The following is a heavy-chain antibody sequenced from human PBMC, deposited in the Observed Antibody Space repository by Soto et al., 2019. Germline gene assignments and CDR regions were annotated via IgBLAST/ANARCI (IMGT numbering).Heavy chain of an antibody. D-gene: IGHD3-16*02. Sequence: QVQLVEFGGGVVQPGGSLRLSCAASGFTFSGYGMHWVRQAPGKGLEWVAVISFDGNNKHYADSVKGRFTISRDNSKNTLYLQMNSLRAEDTAVYCCAKVGSGGYNYYYYGMDVWGQGTTVTVSS. CDR2: ISFDGNNK. CDR3: AKVGSGGYNYYYYGMDV. V-gene: IGHV3-30*18. J-gene: IGHJ6*02. CDR1: GFTFSGYG.